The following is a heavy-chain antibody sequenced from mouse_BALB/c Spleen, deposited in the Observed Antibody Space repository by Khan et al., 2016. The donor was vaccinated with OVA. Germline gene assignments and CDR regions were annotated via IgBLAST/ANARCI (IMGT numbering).Heavy chain of an antibody. CDR2: ISDLAYTI. V-gene: IGHV5-15*02. D-gene: IGHD1-2*01. Sequence: EVELVESGGGLVQPGGSRKLSCAASGFTFSDYGMAWVRQAPGKGPEWVAFISDLAYTIYYADTVTGRFTISSEHAKNTLYLEMSSLRSADTAIYYCARGGGTAPFAYWGLGTLVTVAA. CDR3: ARGGGTAPFAY. J-gene: IGHJ3*01. CDR1: GFTFSDYG.